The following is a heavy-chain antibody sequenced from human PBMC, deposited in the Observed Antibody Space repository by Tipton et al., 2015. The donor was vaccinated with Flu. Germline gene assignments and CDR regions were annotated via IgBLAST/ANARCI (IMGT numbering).Heavy chain of an antibody. CDR3: AGSTMVEYSSGWYRLDAFDI. D-gene: IGHD6-19*01. J-gene: IGHJ3*02. CDR2: IYTSGST. CDR1: GGSISSGSYY. V-gene: IGHV4-61*02. Sequence: TLSLTCTVSGGSISSGSYYWSWIRQPAGKGLEWIGRIYTSGSTNYNPSLKSRVTISVDTSKNQFSLKLTSVTAADTAVYYCAGSTMVEYSSGWYRLDAFDIWGQGTMVTVSS.